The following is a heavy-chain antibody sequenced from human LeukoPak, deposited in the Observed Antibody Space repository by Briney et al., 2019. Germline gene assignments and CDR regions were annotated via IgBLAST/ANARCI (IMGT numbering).Heavy chain of an antibody. V-gene: IGHV3-53*01. CDR2: SYSGGST. D-gene: IGHD3-10*01. J-gene: IGHJ4*02. CDR1: AFSDKSNY. Sequence: GGSMRLSCVASAFSDKSNYMSWVRQAPGKGLEWVSVSYSGGSTYYEDSVKGRFTISRDNSKNTLYLQMNSLRAEDTAVYYCAKARIWFGELLPDYWGQGTLVTVSS. CDR3: AKARIWFGELLPDY.